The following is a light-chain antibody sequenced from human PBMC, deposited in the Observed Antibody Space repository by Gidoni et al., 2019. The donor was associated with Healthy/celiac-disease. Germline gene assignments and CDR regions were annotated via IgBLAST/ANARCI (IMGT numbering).Light chain of an antibody. CDR2: DIS. CDR3: SSYTSSSTLKV. J-gene: IGLJ1*01. Sequence: QSALTQPASVSGSPGQSITISCTGTSSDVGGYNYVSWYKQHPGKDPKLIIYDISNRPSGVSNRFSGSKSGNTASLTISGLQAEDESDYYCSSYTSSSTLKVFGTGTKVTVL. CDR1: SSDVGGYNY. V-gene: IGLV2-14*03.